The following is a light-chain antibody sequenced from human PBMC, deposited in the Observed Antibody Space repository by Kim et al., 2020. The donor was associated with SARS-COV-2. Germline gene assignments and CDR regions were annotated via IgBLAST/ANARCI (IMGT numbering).Light chain of an antibody. V-gene: IGLV2-8*01. Sequence: GQSVTISCTGTSGDVGVSRFVSWYQHHPGKAPKLIIYEVYKRPSGVPDRFSGSKSDNTASLTVSGLQAEDEADYYCCSYAGNNIFVFGTGTKVTVL. CDR2: EVY. CDR3: CSYAGNNIFV. J-gene: IGLJ1*01. CDR1: SGDVGVSRF.